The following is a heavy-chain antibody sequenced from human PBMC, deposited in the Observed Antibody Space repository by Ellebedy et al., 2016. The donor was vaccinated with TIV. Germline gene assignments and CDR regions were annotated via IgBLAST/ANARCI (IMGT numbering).Heavy chain of an antibody. CDR2: VSAYSGNT. CDR1: GYTLMSYG. V-gene: IGHV1-18*01. D-gene: IGHD3-10*01. J-gene: IGHJ6*02. CDR3: ARYSGSGTYYRNGMDV. Sequence: AASVKVSCKASGYTLMSYGICWVRQAPGQGLEWMGWVSAYSGNTNYAENLQGRVTMTTDTSTDTAYMELRSLRSDDTAVYFCARYSGSGTYYRNGMDVWGQGTTVTVSS.